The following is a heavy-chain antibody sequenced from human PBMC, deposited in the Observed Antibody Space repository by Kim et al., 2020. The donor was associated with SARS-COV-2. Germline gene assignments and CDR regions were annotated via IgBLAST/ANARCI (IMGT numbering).Heavy chain of an antibody. J-gene: IGHJ6*01. CDR2: ISYDGSNK. CDR1: GFTFSSYA. D-gene: IGHD6-19*01. Sequence: GGSLRLSCAASGFTFSSYAMHWVRQAPGKGLEWVAVISYDGSNKYYADSVKGRFTISRDNSKNTLYLQMNSLRAEDTAVYYCARDHSSGWSLYYYYGMDV. CDR3: ARDHSSGWSLYYYYGMDV. V-gene: IGHV3-30-3*01.